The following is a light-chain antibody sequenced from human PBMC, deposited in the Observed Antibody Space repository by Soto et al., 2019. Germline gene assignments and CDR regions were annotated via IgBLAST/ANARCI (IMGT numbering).Light chain of an antibody. V-gene: IGLV2-11*01. J-gene: IGLJ1*01. CDR3: CSYAGSYTFFL. CDR2: DVT. Sequence: QSVLTQPASVSGSPGQSITISCTGTSSDVGGYNYVSWYQQHPGKAPKLMIYDVTKRPSGVPDRFSGSKSGNTASLTISGLQSEDEADYYCCSYAGSYTFFLLGTGTKVTV. CDR1: SSDVGGYNY.